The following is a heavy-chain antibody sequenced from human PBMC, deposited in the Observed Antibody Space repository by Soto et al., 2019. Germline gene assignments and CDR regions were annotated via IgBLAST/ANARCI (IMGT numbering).Heavy chain of an antibody. V-gene: IGHV4-30-2*01. J-gene: IGHJ4*02. CDR1: GGSISSGGYS. CDR2: FSHSGST. CDR3: ARGGLLPDY. D-gene: IGHD6-19*01. Sequence: QLQLQESGSGLVKPSQTLSLTCAVSGGSISSGGYSWSWIRQPPGKGLEWIGYFSHSGSTYYNPSLKXRXTXXVDRSKNQFSLKLSSVTAADTAVYYCARGGLLPDYWGQGTLVTVSS.